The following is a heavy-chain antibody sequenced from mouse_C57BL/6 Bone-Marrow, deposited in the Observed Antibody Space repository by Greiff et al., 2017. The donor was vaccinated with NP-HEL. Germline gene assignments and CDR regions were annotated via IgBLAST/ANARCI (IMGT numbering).Heavy chain of an antibody. J-gene: IGHJ3*01. CDR1: GFTFSSYG. Sequence: EVMLVESGGDLVKPGASLKLSCAASGFTFSSYGMSWVRQTPDQRLEWVATISSGGSYTYSPDSVKGRFTISRDNAKNTRYLQMSSLKSEDTAMYYCASPYDYDVAWFAYGGQGTLVTVSA. D-gene: IGHD2-4*01. CDR3: ASPYDYDVAWFAY. CDR2: ISSGGSYT. V-gene: IGHV5-6*01.